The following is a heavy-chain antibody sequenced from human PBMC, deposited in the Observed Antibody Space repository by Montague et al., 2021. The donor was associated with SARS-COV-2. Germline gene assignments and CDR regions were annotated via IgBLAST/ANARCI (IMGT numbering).Heavy chain of an antibody. CDR1: GGSISSAGYS. CDR3: ARVVYVPHTCGFSYGHLSWSTWTHHFDY. Sequence: TLSLTCAVSGGSISSAGYSWSWIRQPPGKGLEWIGYIYHSGTTYYNPSLKSRVTISVDRSKNQFSLKLTSVTAADTAVYYCARVVYVPHTCGFSYGHLSWSTWTHHFDYWGQGTLVTVSS. J-gene: IGHJ4*02. D-gene: IGHD5-18*01. V-gene: IGHV4-30-2*01. CDR2: IYHSGTT.